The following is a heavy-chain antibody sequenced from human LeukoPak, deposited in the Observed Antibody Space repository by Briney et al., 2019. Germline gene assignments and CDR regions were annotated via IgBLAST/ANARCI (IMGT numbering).Heavy chain of an antibody. CDR2: INHSGST. Sequence: SETLSLTCAVYGGSFSGYYWSWIRQPPGKGLEWIGEINHSGSTNYNPSLKSRVTISVDTSKNQFSLKLSSVTAADTAVYYCARGRYYYDSSGYSKIYYFDYWGQGTLVTVSS. CDR1: GGSFSGYY. D-gene: IGHD3-22*01. V-gene: IGHV4-34*01. CDR3: ARGRYYYDSSGYSKIYYFDY. J-gene: IGHJ4*02.